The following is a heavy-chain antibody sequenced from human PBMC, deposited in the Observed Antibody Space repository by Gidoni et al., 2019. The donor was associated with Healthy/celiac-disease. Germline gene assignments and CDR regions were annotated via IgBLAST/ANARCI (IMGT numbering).Heavy chain of an antibody. V-gene: IGHV3-21*01. CDR3: ARVPTTVSRD. D-gene: IGHD4-17*01. J-gene: IGHJ4*02. Sequence: EVQLVESGGGLVKPGGSMRLSCAASGFTFSSYSMNWVRQAPGKGLEWVSSISSRSSYIYYADSVKGRFTISRDNAKNSLYLQMNSLRAEDTAVYYCARVPTTVSRDWGQGTLVTVSS. CDR2: ISSRSSYI. CDR1: GFTFSSYS.